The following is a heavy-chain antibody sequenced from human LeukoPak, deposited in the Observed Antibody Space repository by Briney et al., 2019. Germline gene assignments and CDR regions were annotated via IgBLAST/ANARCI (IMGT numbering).Heavy chain of an antibody. CDR2: IKSKTDGGTT. J-gene: IGHJ6*02. CDR1: GFTFSNAW. V-gene: IGHV3-15*01. Sequence: PGGSLRLSCAAPGFTFSNAWMSWVRQAPGKGLEWVGRIKSKTDGGTTDYAAPVKGRFTISRDDSKNTLYLQMNSLKTEDTAVYYCTTAPKRGYSGYDYIRYYGMDVWGQGTTVTVSS. D-gene: IGHD5-12*01. CDR3: TTAPKRGYSGYDYIRYYGMDV.